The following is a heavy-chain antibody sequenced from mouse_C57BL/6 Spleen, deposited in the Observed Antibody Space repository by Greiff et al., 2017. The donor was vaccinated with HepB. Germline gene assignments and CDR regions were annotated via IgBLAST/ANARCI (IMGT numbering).Heavy chain of an antibody. CDR2: ISDGGSYT. Sequence: EVQLVESGGGLVKPGGSLKLSCAASGFTFSSYAMSWVRQTPEKRLEWVATISDGGSYTYYPDNVKGRFTISRDNAKNNLYLQMSHLKSEDTAMYYCAREGYYYGSRYYAMDYWGQGTSVTVSS. CDR1: GFTFSSYA. D-gene: IGHD1-1*01. J-gene: IGHJ4*01. CDR3: AREGYYYGSRYYAMDY. V-gene: IGHV5-4*01.